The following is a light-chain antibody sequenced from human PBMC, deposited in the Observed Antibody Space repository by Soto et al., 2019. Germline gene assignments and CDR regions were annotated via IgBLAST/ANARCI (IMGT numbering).Light chain of an antibody. CDR2: DAS. Sequence: IVLTQSPATLSLSPEKRATLSGSASQRISSYLAWYQQKPGQAPRLLIYDASNRATDIPARFSGSGSGTDFTLTISSLEPEDSAVYYCQQRSNWPLTFGPGTKVDIK. J-gene: IGKJ3*01. CDR1: QRISSY. V-gene: IGKV3-11*01. CDR3: QQRSNWPLT.